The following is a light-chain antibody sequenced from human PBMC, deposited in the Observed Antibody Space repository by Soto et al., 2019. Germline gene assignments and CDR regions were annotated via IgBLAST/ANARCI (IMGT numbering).Light chain of an antibody. CDR1: SSNIGAGYD. J-gene: IGLJ1*01. CDR3: QSYDSSLSGYV. V-gene: IGLV1-40*01. CDR2: GNN. Sequence: QSVLTQPPSVSEAPGQRVTISCTGSSSNIGAGYDVHWYQQLPGTAPKLLIYGNNNRPSGVPDRFSGSKSGTSASLAITGLQAEDEADYYCQSYDSSLSGYVFGTGTKVTVL.